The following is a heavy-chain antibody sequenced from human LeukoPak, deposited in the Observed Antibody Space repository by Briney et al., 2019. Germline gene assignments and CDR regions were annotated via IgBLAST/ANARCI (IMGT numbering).Heavy chain of an antibody. CDR2: ISGSGGST. J-gene: IGHJ4*02. D-gene: IGHD4-11*01. CDR1: GFTFSNYG. CDR3: AKERSPVTDPYFDY. V-gene: IGHV3-23*01. Sequence: GGSLRLSCVGSGFTFSNYGMSWVRQAPGKGLGWVSAISGSGGSTYYADSVRGRFTISRDNSKNTLYLQMNSLRAEDTAVYYCAKERSPVTDPYFDYWGQGTLVTVSS.